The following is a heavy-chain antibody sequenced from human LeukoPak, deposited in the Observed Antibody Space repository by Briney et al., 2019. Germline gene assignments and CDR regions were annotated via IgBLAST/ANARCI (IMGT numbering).Heavy chain of an antibody. CDR2: ISSSGSTI. D-gene: IGHD3-3*01. CDR1: GFTFSSYE. Sequence: HSGGSLRLSCAASGFTFSSYEMNWVRQAPGKGLEWVSYISSSGSTIYYADSVKGRFTISRDNARKSVFLQMNTLRVDDTAVYYCTRVSGAYDVSDYWGQGALVTVSS. J-gene: IGHJ4*02. CDR3: TRVSGAYDVSDY. V-gene: IGHV3-48*03.